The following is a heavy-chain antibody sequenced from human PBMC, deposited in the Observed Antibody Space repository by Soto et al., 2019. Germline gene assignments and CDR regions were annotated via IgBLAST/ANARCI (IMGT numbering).Heavy chain of an antibody. Sequence: EASVKVSCKASGGTFSSYAISWVRQAPGQGLEWMGGIIPIFGTANYAQKFQGRVTITADKSTSTAYMELSSLRSEDTAVYYCARVGRGYSGYDPYYFDYWGQGTLVTVSS. J-gene: IGHJ4*02. CDR1: GGTFSSYA. V-gene: IGHV1-69*06. CDR2: IIPIFGTA. CDR3: ARVGRGYSGYDPYYFDY. D-gene: IGHD5-12*01.